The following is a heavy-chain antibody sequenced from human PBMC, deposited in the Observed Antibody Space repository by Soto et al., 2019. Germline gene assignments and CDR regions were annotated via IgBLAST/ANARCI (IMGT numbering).Heavy chain of an antibody. J-gene: IGHJ5*02. Sequence: QLQLQESGPGLVKPSETLSLTCTVSGGSISSSSYYWGLIRQPPGKGLDWVGSIYYSGSTYYNPSLKSRVAISVDTSKNQFSLKLSSVTAADTAVYYCARQLKYSSSRGSVDPWGQGTLVTVPS. CDR3: ARQLKYSSSRGSVDP. CDR1: GGSISSSSYY. CDR2: IYYSGST. D-gene: IGHD6-13*01. V-gene: IGHV4-39*01.